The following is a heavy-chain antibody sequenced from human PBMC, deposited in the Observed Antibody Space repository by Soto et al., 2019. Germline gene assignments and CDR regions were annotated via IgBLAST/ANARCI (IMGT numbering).Heavy chain of an antibody. CDR1: GLTFSDAY. D-gene: IGHD4-17*01. V-gene: IGHV3-15*01. J-gene: IGHJ4*02. Sequence: EGQLVESGGGLVKPGGSPKLSCAGSGLTFSDAYMSWVRQAPGKGLEWVGRIKTKTDGGATEYAAPVKGRFNISRDDSKYTLYVEMNSLKTEDTAVYYCTTDRPSRLRKPRVWGQGTLVTVSS. CDR3: TTDRPSRLRKPRV. CDR2: IKTKTDGGAT.